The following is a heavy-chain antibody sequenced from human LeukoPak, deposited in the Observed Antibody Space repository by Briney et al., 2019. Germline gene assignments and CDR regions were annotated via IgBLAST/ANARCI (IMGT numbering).Heavy chain of an antibody. D-gene: IGHD3-16*02. J-gene: IGHJ3*02. Sequence: SVKVSCKASGGTFSSYAISWVRQAPGQGLEWMGGIIPIFGTANYAQKFQGRVTITADKSTSTAYMELSSLRSEDTAVYYCAREPVILRAFDIWGQGTMVTVSS. CDR1: GGTFSSYA. CDR2: IIPIFGTA. CDR3: AREPVILRAFDI. V-gene: IGHV1-69*06.